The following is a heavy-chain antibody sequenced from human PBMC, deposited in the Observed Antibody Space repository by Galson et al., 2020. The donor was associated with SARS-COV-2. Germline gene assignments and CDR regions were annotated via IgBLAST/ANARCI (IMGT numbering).Heavy chain of an antibody. CDR2: IMNGVTET. V-gene: IGHV3-74*01. CDR3: ARDGGRESNRDWNFDL. D-gene: IGHD2-15*01. CDR1: GFTVSDYR. Sequence: GGSLRLSCAASGFTVSDYRMHWVRQIPGKGLVWVSRIMNGVTETYYAESVKGRFTVSRDNPKNTLYLQMNGLRVEDTAIYYCARDGGRESNRDWNFDLWGRGTLVTVSS. J-gene: IGHJ2*01.